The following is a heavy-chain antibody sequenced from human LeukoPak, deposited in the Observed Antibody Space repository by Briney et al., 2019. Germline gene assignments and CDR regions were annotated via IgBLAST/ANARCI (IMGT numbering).Heavy chain of an antibody. CDR2: IPYDGSNK. J-gene: IGHJ4*02. CDR3: AKRADWVVPAAYDY. CDR1: GFTFSNYG. Sequence: GRSLRLSCAASGFTFSNYGMHWVRQAPGKGLEWVAFIPYDGSNKFYADSVKGRFSISRDNSKNTLYLQMNSLGAEDTAVYYCAKRADWVVPAAYDYWGQGTLVTVSS. D-gene: IGHD2-2*01. V-gene: IGHV3-30*18.